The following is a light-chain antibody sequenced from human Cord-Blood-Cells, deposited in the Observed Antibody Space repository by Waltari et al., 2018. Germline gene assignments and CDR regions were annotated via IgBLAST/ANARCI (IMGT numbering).Light chain of an antibody. CDR2: RTK. CDR3: AAWDDSLSGRV. V-gene: IGLV1-47*01. J-gene: IGLJ3*02. Sequence: QSVLTQPPSASGTPGQRVTISCSGSSSNIGSNYVYWYQQLPGTAPKLLIYRTKQRPSGVPDRFSGSKSGTSASLAISGLRSEDEADYYCAAWDDSLSGRVFGGGTKLTVL. CDR1: SSNIGSNY.